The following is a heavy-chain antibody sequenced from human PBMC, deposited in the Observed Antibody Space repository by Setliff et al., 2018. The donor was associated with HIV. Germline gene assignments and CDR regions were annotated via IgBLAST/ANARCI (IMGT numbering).Heavy chain of an antibody. CDR3: VRGHCNSDKCWYTWFDP. CDR2: INPNSGGT. V-gene: IGHV1-2*02. Sequence: ASVKVSCKASGDAFTDYYIHWVRQAPGQGLEWMGWINPNSGGTNYSQKFQGRVTMTTDTSTSTASMELRSLRSDDTAVYYCVRGHCNSDKCWYTWFDPWGQGTLVTVSS. D-gene: IGHD2-2*01. CDR1: GDAFTDYY. J-gene: IGHJ5*02.